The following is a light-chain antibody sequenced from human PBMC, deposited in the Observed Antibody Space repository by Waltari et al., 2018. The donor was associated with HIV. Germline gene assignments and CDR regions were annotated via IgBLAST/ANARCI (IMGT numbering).Light chain of an antibody. CDR3: QQYNDWLSWT. CDR1: QSISSN. J-gene: IGKJ1*01. Sequence: EIVMPQPPATLSVSPGQRATVSCWASQSISSNLAWYQQRPGQAPRLLVYDASTRVAGIPARFSASGFATEFTLTISSLQSEDFAVYYCQQYNDWLSWTFGQGTKVEMK. V-gene: IGKV3-15*01. CDR2: DAS.